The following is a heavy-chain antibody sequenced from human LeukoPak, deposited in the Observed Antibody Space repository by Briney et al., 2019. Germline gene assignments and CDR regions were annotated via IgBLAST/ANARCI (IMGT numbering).Heavy chain of an antibody. D-gene: IGHD3-9*01. CDR1: GFTFSSYA. V-gene: IGHV3-23*01. J-gene: IGHJ4*02. Sequence: GGSLGLSCAASGFTFSSYAMSWVRQAPGKGLEWVSAISGSGGSTYYADSVKGRFTISRDNSKNTLYLQMNSLRAENTAVYYCATDILTGYHTKPNLFYWGQGTLVTVSS. CDR3: ATDILTGYHTKPNLFY. CDR2: ISGSGGST.